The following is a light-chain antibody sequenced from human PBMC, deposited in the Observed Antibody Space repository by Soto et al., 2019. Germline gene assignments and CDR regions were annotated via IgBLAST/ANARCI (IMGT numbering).Light chain of an antibody. Sequence: EIVLTQSPGTLSLSPGERATLSCRASQSVSSSYLAWYQQKPGQAPRLLIYDASNRATGIPARFSGSGSGTDFTLTISRLEPEDFAVYYCQQRSNSPPLTFGQGTRLEIK. CDR2: DAS. V-gene: IGKV3D-20*02. CDR3: QQRSNSPPLT. CDR1: QSVSSSY. J-gene: IGKJ5*01.